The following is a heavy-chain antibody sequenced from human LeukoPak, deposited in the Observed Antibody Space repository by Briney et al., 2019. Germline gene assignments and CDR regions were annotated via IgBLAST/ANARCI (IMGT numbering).Heavy chain of an antibody. Sequence: GGSLRLSCGASGFSFSDYGMHWVRQAPGKGLEWVANIKQDGSEKYYVDSVKGRFTISRDNAKNSLYLQMNSLRAEDTAVYYCAREGDFGGYFDYWGQGTLVTVSS. CDR3: AREGDFGGYFDY. CDR2: IKQDGSEK. D-gene: IGHD3-3*01. CDR1: GFSFSDYG. J-gene: IGHJ4*02. V-gene: IGHV3-7*01.